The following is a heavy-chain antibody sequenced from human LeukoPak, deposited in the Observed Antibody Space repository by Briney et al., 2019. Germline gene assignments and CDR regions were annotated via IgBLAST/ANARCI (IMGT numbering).Heavy chain of an antibody. Sequence: GASVKVSCKASGYTFTSYGISWVRQAPGQGLEWMGWISAYNGNTNYAQKLQGRVTMTTDTSTSTAYMELRSLRSDDTAVYYCARVMTTVTSIWGVAFDIWGQGTMVTVSS. D-gene: IGHD4-17*01. CDR2: ISAYNGNT. V-gene: IGHV1-18*01. CDR3: ARVMTTVTSIWGVAFDI. J-gene: IGHJ3*02. CDR1: GYTFTSYG.